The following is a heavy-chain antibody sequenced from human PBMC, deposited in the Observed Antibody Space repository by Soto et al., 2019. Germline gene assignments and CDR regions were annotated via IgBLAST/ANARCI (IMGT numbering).Heavy chain of an antibody. D-gene: IGHD1-7*01. CDR3: ARDQTTDYYYYGTDV. Sequence: SVKVSCNASGGTFSSYAISWVRQAPGQGLEWMGGIIPIFGTANYAQKFQGRVTITADGSTSTAYMELSSLRSEDTAAYYCARDQTTDYYYYGTDVWGQGTTVTVSS. CDR2: IIPIFGTA. J-gene: IGHJ6*02. V-gene: IGHV1-69*13. CDR1: GGTFSSYA.